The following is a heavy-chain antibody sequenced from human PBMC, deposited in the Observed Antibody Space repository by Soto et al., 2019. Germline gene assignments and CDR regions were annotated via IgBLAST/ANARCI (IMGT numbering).Heavy chain of an antibody. Sequence: QVHLVDSGGGVVQPGRSLRLSCTTSGFLFNTYAMHWVRQAPGKGLEWVAVLSHDGSRSYYADSVKGRFTVSRDNSKNTLYLQMDSLRPEDTAVYYCARDKDCSIISCYNAFDIWGQGTMVTVSS. CDR2: LSHDGSRS. V-gene: IGHV3-30-3*01. CDR3: ARDKDCSIISCYNAFDI. CDR1: GFLFNTYA. D-gene: IGHD2-2*02. J-gene: IGHJ3*02.